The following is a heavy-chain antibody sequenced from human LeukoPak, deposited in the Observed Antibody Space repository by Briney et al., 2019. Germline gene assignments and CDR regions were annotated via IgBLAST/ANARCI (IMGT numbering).Heavy chain of an antibody. V-gene: IGHV4-59*05. CDR3: ASTVSPAYVWGSYRYRGAFDI. Sequence: KSSETLSLTCTVSGGSISSYYWSWIRQPPGKGLEWIGSIYYSGSTYYNPSLKSRVTISVDTSKNQFSLKLSSVTAADTAVYYCASTVSPAYVWGSYRYRGAFDIWGQGTMVTVSS. CDR1: GGSISSYY. D-gene: IGHD3-16*02. CDR2: IYYSGST. J-gene: IGHJ3*02.